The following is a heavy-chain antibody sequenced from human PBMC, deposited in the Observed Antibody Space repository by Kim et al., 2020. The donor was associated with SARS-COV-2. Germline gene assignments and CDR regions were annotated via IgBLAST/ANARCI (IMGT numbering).Heavy chain of an antibody. V-gene: IGHV1-2*04. CDR3: ARGRDWKYLFFDY. Sequence: NYAQKFQGWVTMTWDTSINTAYMELSRLRSDDTAVYYCARGRDWKYLFFDYWGQGTLVTVSS. J-gene: IGHJ4*02. D-gene: IGHD1-7*01.